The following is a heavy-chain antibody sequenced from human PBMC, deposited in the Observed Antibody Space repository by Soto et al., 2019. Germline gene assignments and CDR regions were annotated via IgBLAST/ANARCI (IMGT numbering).Heavy chain of an antibody. CDR1: GFSFSSYA. CDR3: ARRSSGWYFDY. D-gene: IGHD6-19*01. V-gene: IGHV3-23*01. J-gene: IGHJ4*02. CDR2: ISGSGDST. Sequence: EVQRLESGGGLVQPGGSLRLSCAASGFSFSSYAMNWVRQAPGKGLEWVSVISGSGDSTYYADSVKGRFTISRDNSKNTLYLQMISLRAEDTAVYYCARRSSGWYFDYWGQGTLVIVSS.